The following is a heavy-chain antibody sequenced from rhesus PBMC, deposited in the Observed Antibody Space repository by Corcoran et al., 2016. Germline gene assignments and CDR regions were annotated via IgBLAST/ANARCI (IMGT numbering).Heavy chain of an antibody. J-gene: IGHJ4*01. Sequence: QGQLQESGPGLVKPSETLSLTCAVSGASVSGTYWTWLRQAPGQGLEWVGRISGSGTTTDYNPSLKSRVAISMDTSRNQISLKLDSVTAADTAIYYCARAGIATDFDFWGQGLLVTVSS. CDR3: ARAGIATDFDF. D-gene: IGHD5-36*01. CDR2: ISGSGTTT. CDR1: GASVSGTY. V-gene: IGHV4S2*01.